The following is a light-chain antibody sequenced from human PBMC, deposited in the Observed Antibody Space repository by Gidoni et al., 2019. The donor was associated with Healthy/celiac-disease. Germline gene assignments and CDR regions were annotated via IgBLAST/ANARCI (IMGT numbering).Light chain of an antibody. Sequence: VLTQSPGTLSLSPGARATLSCRASQSVSSSYLAWYQQKPGQAHRLLIYGASSRATGIPDRFSGSGSGTDFTLTISRLEPEDFAVYYCQQYGSSPPWTFGQXTKLEIK. CDR2: GAS. CDR3: QQYGSSPPWT. J-gene: IGKJ2*02. CDR1: QSVSSSY. V-gene: IGKV3-20*01.